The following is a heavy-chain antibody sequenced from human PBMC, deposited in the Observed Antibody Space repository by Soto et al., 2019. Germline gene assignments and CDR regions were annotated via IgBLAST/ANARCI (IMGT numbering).Heavy chain of an antibody. CDR3: ARQRFWSGYQSDYYYYYMDV. CDR2: IYPGDSDT. D-gene: IGHD3-3*01. V-gene: IGHV5-51*01. Sequence: PGESLKISCKGSGDSFISYWIGWVRQMTGKGLEWMGIIYPGDSDTRYSPSFQGQVTISADKSISTAYLQWSSLKASDTAMYYCARQRFWSGYQSDYYYYYMDVWGKGTTVTVSS. J-gene: IGHJ6*03. CDR1: GDSFISYW.